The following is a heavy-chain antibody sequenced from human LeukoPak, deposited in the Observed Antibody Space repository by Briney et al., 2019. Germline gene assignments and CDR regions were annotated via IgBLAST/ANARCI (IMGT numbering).Heavy chain of an antibody. D-gene: IGHD3-16*01. CDR2: ISGSGSNI. J-gene: IGHJ4*02. CDR1: GFTFSSYG. CDR3: AKERRYTYGSLDY. Sequence: PGGSLRLSCTASGFTFSSYGMTWVRQAPGKGLEWVSSISGSGSNIYYADSVKGRFTISRDNSKNTLYLQLNSLRADDTAVYYCAKERRYTYGSLDYWGQGALVTVSS. V-gene: IGHV3-23*01.